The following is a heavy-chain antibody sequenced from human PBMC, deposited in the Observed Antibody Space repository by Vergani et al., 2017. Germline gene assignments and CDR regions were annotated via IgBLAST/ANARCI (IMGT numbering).Heavy chain of an antibody. J-gene: IGHJ4*02. CDR3: ARGDTMVRGVDY. CDR2: IYYNGST. Sequence: QLQLQESGPGLVKPSETLSLTCTVSGGSISSSSYYWGWIRQPPGKGLEWIGSIYYNGSTYYNPSLKRRVTISVDTSKDQFSLRRSAVTAADTAVYYCARGDTMVRGVDYWGQGTLVTVSS. CDR1: GGSISSSSYY. D-gene: IGHD3-10*01. V-gene: IGHV4-39*07.